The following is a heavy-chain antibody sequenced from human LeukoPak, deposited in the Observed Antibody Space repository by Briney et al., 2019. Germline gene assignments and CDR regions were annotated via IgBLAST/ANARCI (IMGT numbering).Heavy chain of an antibody. CDR2: INHSGTT. CDR3: ARVYYYYHYMEV. Sequence: SETLSLTCAVYGGSFRGYNWTWIHQPPGKGPEYMGEINHSGTTNYNPSLKSRVTISVDTSKNQFSLKLSSVTAADTAVYYCARVYYYYHYMEVWGKGTTVTVSS. CDR1: GGSFRGYN. V-gene: IGHV4-34*01. J-gene: IGHJ6*03.